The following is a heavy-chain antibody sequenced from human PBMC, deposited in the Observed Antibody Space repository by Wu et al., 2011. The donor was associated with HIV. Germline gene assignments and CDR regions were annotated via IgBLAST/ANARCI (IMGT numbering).Heavy chain of an antibody. CDR2: IIPMFGTA. Sequence: QVQLVQSGAEVKKPGSSVKVSCKASGGTFSSYAINWVRQAPGQGLEWMGGIIPMFGTAKYAQKFQGRVTITTDESTSTAYMELSSLRSEDTAIYYCARSPFVSTMGYFDYWGQGTLVTVSS. CDR3: ARSPFVSTMGYFDY. D-gene: IGHD5/OR15-5a*01. CDR1: GGTFSSYA. V-gene: IGHV1-69*05. J-gene: IGHJ4*02.